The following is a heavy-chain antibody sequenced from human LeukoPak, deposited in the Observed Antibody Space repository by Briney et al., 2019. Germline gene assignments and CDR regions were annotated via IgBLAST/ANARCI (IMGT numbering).Heavy chain of an antibody. Sequence: SETLSLTCTVSGGSISSSSYYWGWIRQPPGKGLEWIGSIYYSGSTYYNPSLKSRVTISVDTSKNQFSLKLSSVTAADTAVYYCATAAGVSDYYYYYYMDVWGKGTTVTISS. V-gene: IGHV4-39*07. CDR2: IYYSGST. CDR1: GGSISSSSYY. CDR3: ATAAGVSDYYYYYYMDV. J-gene: IGHJ6*03. D-gene: IGHD6-13*01.